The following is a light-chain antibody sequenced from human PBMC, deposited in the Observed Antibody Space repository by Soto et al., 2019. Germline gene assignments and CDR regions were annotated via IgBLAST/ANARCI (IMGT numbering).Light chain of an antibody. V-gene: IGKV3-20*01. CDR3: QQSDT. CDR1: QSVSSTY. Sequence: EIVLPQSPGTLSLSPGESATLSCRASQSVSSTYLAWYQQKPGQAPRLLIYGTSSRATGIPDRFSGSGSGTDFTLTISRLEPEDFAVYYCQQSDTVGQGTRLEIK. CDR2: GTS. J-gene: IGKJ5*01.